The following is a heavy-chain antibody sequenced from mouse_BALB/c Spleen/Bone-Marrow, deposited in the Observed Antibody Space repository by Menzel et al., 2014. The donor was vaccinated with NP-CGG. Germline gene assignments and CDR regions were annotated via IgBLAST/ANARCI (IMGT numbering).Heavy chain of an antibody. V-gene: IGHV2-9*02. D-gene: IGHD2-1*01. CDR2: IWAGGST. Sequence: QVQLQQSGPGLVAPSQSLSITCTVSGFSLTSYGVHWVRQPPGKGLEWLGVIWAGGSTNYNSALMSRLSISKDNSKSQVFLKMSSLQTDDTAMYYCASYGNYFDYWGQGTTLTVSS. CDR1: GFSLTSYG. J-gene: IGHJ2*01. CDR3: ASYGNYFDY.